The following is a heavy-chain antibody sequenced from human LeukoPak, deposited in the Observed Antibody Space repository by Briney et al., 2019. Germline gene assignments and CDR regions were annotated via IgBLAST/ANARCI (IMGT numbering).Heavy chain of an antibody. D-gene: IGHD6-13*01. J-gene: IGHJ3*02. V-gene: IGHV3-23*01. CDR3: AKDRIAARAPDAFDI. CDR2: ISGSGGST. Sequence: GGSLRLSCAASGFTFSSYSMNWVRQAPGKGLEWVSAISGSGGSTYYADSVKGRFTISRDNSKNTLYLQMNSLRAEDTAVYYCAKDRIAARAPDAFDIWGQGTMVTVSS. CDR1: GFTFSSYS.